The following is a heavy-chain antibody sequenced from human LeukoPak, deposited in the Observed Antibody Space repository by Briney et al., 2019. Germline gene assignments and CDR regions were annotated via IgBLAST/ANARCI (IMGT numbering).Heavy chain of an antibody. J-gene: IGHJ3*02. Sequence: PSETLSLTCTVSGGSISSYYWSWLRQPAGKGLEWIGRFYADGSTHYNPSLKSRVTMSIDTSKNQFSLKLTFVTAADTAVYYCAREVWEADAFDIWGQGTVVTVSS. V-gene: IGHV4-4*07. D-gene: IGHD3-16*01. CDR1: GGSISSYY. CDR2: FYADGST. CDR3: AREVWEADAFDI.